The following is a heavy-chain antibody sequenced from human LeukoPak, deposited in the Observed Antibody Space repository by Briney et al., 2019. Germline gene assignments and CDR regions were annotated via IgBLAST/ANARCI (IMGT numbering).Heavy chain of an antibody. J-gene: IGHJ4*02. CDR2: MNPNSGNT. V-gene: IGHV1-8*02. D-gene: IGHD2-15*01. Sequence: ASVKVSCKASGYTFTSYGISWVRQATGQGLEWMGWMNPNSGNTGYAQKFQGRVTMTRNTSISTAYMELSSLRSEDTAVYYCARAYSRYCSGGSCYRTYYFDYWGQGTLVTVSS. CDR1: GYTFTSYG. CDR3: ARAYSRYCSGGSCYRTYYFDY.